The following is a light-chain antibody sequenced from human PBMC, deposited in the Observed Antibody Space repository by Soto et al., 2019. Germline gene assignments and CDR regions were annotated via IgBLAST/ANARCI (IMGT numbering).Light chain of an antibody. CDR2: DAS. CDR3: QQYDNWLTGT. V-gene: IGKV3-15*01. CDR1: QSVTNN. Sequence: EIVLTQSPATLSLSPGAGYALSGRATQSVTNNFLAWYQQKPGQAPRLLIYDASTRATGIPARFSGGGSGTEFTLTISSLQSEDFAVYYCQQYDNWLTGTFGQGTKVDIK. J-gene: IGKJ1*01.